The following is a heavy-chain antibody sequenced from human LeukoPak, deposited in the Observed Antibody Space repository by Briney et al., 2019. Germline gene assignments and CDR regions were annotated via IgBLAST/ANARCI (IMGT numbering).Heavy chain of an antibody. CDR3: ARTGHSGSYPCFDY. Sequence: GGSLRLSCAASGFTFSSYAVHWVRQAPGKGLEWVAVISYDGSNKYYADSVKGRFTISRDNSKNTLYLQMNSLRAEDTAVYYCARTGHSGSYPCFDYWGQGTLFTVSS. CDR1: GFTFSSYA. J-gene: IGHJ4*02. D-gene: IGHD1-26*01. CDR2: ISYDGSNK. V-gene: IGHV3-30*04.